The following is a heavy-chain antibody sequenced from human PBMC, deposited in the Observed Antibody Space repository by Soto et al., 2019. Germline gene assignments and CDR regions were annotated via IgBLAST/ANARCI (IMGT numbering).Heavy chain of an antibody. CDR3: AKEAGDH. CDR2: IIPIFGIK. V-gene: IGHV1-69*01. J-gene: IGHJ4*02. CDR1: GGTFHTYA. Sequence: QMQLVQSGAEVKERGSSVKISCKTSGGTFHTYALTWVRQAPGQGLEWIGGIIPIFGIKNVAQRFQGRVTINADESLTTAYMEMTSLRSDDTAVYYCAKEAGDHRGQGTLVTVSS. D-gene: IGHD3-10*01.